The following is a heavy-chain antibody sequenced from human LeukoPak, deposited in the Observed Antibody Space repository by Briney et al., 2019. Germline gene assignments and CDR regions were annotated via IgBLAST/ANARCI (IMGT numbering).Heavy chain of an antibody. D-gene: IGHD3-10*01. V-gene: IGHV4-59*12. J-gene: IGHJ4*02. CDR2: IYSSGST. CDR3: ARAGITMVRGVIIVGEFDY. Sequence: SETLSLTCTVSGDSISSDYWTWIRQPPGKGLEWIGYIYSSGSTNYNPSLKSRVTISVDTSKNQFSLKLSSVTAADTAVYYCARAGITMVRGVIIVGEFDYWGQGTLVTVSS. CDR1: GDSISSDY.